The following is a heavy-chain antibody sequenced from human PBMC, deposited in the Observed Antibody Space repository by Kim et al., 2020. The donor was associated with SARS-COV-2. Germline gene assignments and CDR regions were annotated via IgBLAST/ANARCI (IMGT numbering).Heavy chain of an antibody. Sequence: ASVKVSCKASGYTFTSYYMHWVRQAPGQGLEWMGIINPSGGSTSYAQKFQGRVTMTRDTSTSTVYMELSSLRSEDTAVYYCARAPLRFWSGKYYYYYYMDVWGKGTTVTVSS. CDR1: GYTFTSYY. D-gene: IGHD3-3*01. J-gene: IGHJ6*03. CDR3: ARAPLRFWSGKYYYYYYMDV. V-gene: IGHV1-46*01. CDR2: INPSGGST.